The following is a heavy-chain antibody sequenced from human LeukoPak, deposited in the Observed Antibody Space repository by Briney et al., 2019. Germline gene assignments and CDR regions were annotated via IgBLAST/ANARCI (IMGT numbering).Heavy chain of an antibody. J-gene: IGHJ5*02. V-gene: IGHV1-8*03. D-gene: IGHD3-16*01. CDR3: ARGGHYAYNWFDP. CDR2: MNPNSGNT. Sequence: ASVKVSCKASGYTFTSYGISWVRQAPGQGLEWMGWMNPNSGNTGYAQKFQGRVTITRNTSISTAYMELSSLRSEDTAVYYCARGGHYAYNWFDPWGQGTLVTVSS. CDR1: GYTFTSYG.